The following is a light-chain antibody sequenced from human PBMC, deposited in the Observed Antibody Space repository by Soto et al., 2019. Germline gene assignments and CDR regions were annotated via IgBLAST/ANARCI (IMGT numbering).Light chain of an antibody. Sequence: QSALTQPASVSGSPGQSITISCTGTSSDVGGYNYVSWYQQHPGKAPKLMIYXXXNXXXXXXXXFXGSKSGTTASLTISGLQAEDXADYYCSSYTSSSPWVFGGGTKVTVL. J-gene: IGLJ3*02. CDR3: SSYTSSSPWV. V-gene: IGLV2-14*01. CDR1: SSDVGGYNY. CDR2: XXX.